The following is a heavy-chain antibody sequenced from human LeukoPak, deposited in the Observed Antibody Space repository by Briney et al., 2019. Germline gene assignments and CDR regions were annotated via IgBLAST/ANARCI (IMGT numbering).Heavy chain of an antibody. J-gene: IGHJ2*01. CDR1: GYTFTDYY. Sequence: GASVKVSCKASGYTFTDYYMHWVRQAPGQGLEWMGWINPNSGGTNYAQEFQGRVTMTRDTSISTAYMELSRLRSDDTAVYYCARDSAYCSSTSCYPKTNWYFDLWGRGTLVTVSS. CDR3: ARDSAYCSSTSCYPKTNWYFDL. D-gene: IGHD2-2*01. V-gene: IGHV1-2*02. CDR2: INPNSGGT.